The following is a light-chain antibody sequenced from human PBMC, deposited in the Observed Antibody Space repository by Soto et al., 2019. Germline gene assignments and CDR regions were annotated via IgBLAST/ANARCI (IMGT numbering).Light chain of an antibody. J-gene: IGKJ1*01. CDR1: QSISSW. CDR2: GAS. Sequence: ITQSPSTLSAYVGDRVTITCRASQSISSWLAWYQQKPGQAPRLLIYGASTRATGIPARFSGSGSGTEFTLTISSLQSEDFAVYYCQQYNNWPRITFGQRTKVDIK. CDR3: QQYNNWPRIT. V-gene: IGKV3-15*01.